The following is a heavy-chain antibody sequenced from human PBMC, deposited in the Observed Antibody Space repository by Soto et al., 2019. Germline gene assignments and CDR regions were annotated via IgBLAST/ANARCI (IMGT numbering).Heavy chain of an antibody. CDR3: ARYSSSPSGWFDP. D-gene: IGHD6-13*01. CDR2: INHSGST. CDR1: CGSFSGYY. Sequence: SETLSLTCAVYCGSFSGYYWSWIRQPPGKGLEWIGEINHSGSTNYNPSLKSRVTISVDTSKNQFSLKLSSVTAADTAVYYCARYSSSPSGWFDPWGQGTLVTVSS. V-gene: IGHV4-34*01. J-gene: IGHJ5*02.